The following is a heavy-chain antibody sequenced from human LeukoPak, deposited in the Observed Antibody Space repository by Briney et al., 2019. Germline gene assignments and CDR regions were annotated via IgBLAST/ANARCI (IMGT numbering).Heavy chain of an antibody. CDR2: IEYSGST. CDR3: ARIDRAVAGTIDY. D-gene: IGHD6-19*01. V-gene: IGHV4-59*08. Sequence: SETLSLTCTVSGGSISSYFWSWIRQPPGKGLEWIGYIEYSGSTNYNPSLKSRVTMSVDTSKNQFSLKLSSVTAADTAVYYCARIDRAVAGTIDYWGQGTLVTVSS. J-gene: IGHJ4*02. CDR1: GGSISSYF.